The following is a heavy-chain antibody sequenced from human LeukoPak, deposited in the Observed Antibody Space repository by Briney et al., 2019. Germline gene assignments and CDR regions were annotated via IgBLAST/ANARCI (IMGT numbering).Heavy chain of an antibody. Sequence: GGSLRLSCAASGFTFSSYAMSWVRQAPGKGLERVSAISGSGGSTYYADSVKGRFTISRDNSKNTLYLQMNSLRAEDTAVYYCAKVSGELELWYYYYYMDVWGKGTTVTVSS. J-gene: IGHJ6*03. CDR3: AKVSGELELWYYYYYMDV. D-gene: IGHD1-7*01. CDR1: GFTFSSYA. CDR2: ISGSGGST. V-gene: IGHV3-23*01.